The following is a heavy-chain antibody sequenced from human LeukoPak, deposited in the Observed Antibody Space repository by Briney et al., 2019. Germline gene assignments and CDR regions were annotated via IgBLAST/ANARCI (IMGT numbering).Heavy chain of an antibody. CDR2: ISGSGVRT. J-gene: IGHJ5*02. CDR1: GFTFSTYA. Sequence: QSGGSLRLSCAASGFTFSTYAMNWVRQAPGKGLEWVSAISGSGVRTDYADSVKGRFTISRDNSKNTLYLQMNSLRAEDTAVYYCVTRGHYSSTWYPTEFDPWGQGTLVTVSS. D-gene: IGHD6-13*01. V-gene: IGHV3-23*01. CDR3: VTRGHYSSTWYPTEFDP.